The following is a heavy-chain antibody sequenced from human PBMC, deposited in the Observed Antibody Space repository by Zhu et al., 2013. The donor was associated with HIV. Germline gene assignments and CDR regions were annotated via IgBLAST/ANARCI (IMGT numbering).Heavy chain of an antibody. J-gene: IGHJ4*02. CDR1: GDTLRNSD. V-gene: IGHV1-8*01. D-gene: IGHD2-21*01. Sequence: QDQLVQSGAAVEELGATLRVSCRASGDTLRNSDVHWVRQAPGQGLEWMGWMNTNSGNSGYHPRFQDKITMTWDTFTTTAYLEVTSLTSADTAVYSCATDGPRTYYYAHWGQGTLVTVSS. CDR2: MNTNSGNS. CDR3: ATDGPRTYYYAH.